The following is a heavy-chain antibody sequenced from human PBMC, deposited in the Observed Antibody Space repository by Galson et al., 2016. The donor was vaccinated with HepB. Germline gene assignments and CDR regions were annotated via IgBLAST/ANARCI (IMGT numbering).Heavy chain of an antibody. D-gene: IGHD6-13*01. CDR2: IYYSENT. J-gene: IGHJ5*02. V-gene: IGHV4-39*02. CDR3: ARDGSSWYVGWFDP. Sequence: SETLSLTCTVSGGSISSSSYYWDWIRQPPGKGLEWIGSIYYSENTYYNPSLKSRVTISVDTSKNQFSLKLSSVTAADTAVYYCARDGSSWYVGWFDPWGQGTLVTVSS. CDR1: GGSISSSSYY.